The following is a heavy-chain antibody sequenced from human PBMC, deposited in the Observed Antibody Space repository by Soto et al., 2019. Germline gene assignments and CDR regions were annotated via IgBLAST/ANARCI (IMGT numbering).Heavy chain of an antibody. D-gene: IGHD1-1*01. CDR3: ARESTGFDY. CDR2: INHSGST. J-gene: IGHJ4*02. CDR1: GGSFSAYY. V-gene: IGHV4-34*01. Sequence: SETLSLTCAVYGGSFSAYYLSWIRQPPGKGLEWIGEINHSGSTNYNPSLKSRVTISVDRSKNQFSLKLSSVTAADTAVYYCARESTGFDYWGQGTLVTVSS.